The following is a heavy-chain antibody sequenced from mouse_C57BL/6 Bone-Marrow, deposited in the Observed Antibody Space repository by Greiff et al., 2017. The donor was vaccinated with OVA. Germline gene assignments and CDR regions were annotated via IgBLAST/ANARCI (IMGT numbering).Heavy chain of an antibody. CDR1: GFTFSSYA. Sequence: EVKLVESGEGLVKPGGSLKLSCAASGFTFSSYAMSWVRQTPEKRLEWVAYISSGGDYIYYADTVKGRFTITRDNARNTLYLQMSSLKSEDTAMYYCTREDYGYFDYWGQGTTLTVSS. V-gene: IGHV5-9-1*02. CDR2: ISSGGDYI. J-gene: IGHJ2*01. CDR3: TREDYGYFDY. D-gene: IGHD2-4*01.